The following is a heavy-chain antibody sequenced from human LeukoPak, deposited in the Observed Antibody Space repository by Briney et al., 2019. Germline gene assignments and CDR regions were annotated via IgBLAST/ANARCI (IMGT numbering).Heavy chain of an antibody. Sequence: GRSLRLSCAASGFTFSSYGMHWVRQAPGKGLEWVAVISYDGSNKYYADSVKGRFTISRDNSKNTLYLQMNSLRAEDTAVYYCAKGLGMDYGIIDYWGQGTLVTVSS. V-gene: IGHV3-30*18. D-gene: IGHD3-16*01. J-gene: IGHJ4*02. CDR3: AKGLGMDYGIIDY. CDR1: GFTFSSYG. CDR2: ISYDGSNK.